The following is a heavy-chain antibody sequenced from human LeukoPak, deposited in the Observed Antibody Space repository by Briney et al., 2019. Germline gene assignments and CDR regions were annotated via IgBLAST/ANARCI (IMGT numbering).Heavy chain of an antibody. CDR2: IYYSGST. J-gene: IGHJ5*02. Sequence: XETLSLTCTVSGGSISSSSYYWGWIRQPPGKGLEWIGSIYYSGSTYYNPSLKSRVTISVDTSKNQFSLKLSSVTAADTAVYYCARASPGDFWSGYYGNWFDPWGQGTLVTVSS. CDR3: ARASPGDFWSGYYGNWFDP. CDR1: GGSISSSSYY. V-gene: IGHV4-39*01. D-gene: IGHD3-3*01.